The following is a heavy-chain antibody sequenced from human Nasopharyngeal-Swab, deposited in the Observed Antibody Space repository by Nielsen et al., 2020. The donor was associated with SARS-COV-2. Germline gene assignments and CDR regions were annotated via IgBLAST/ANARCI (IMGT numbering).Heavy chain of an antibody. CDR2: IYYSGST. D-gene: IGHD3-10*01. J-gene: IGHJ6*03. Sequence: WIRQPPGKGLEWIGSIYYSGSTHYNPSLKSRVTISVDTSKNQFSLKLRSVTAADTAVYYCARERGRGGIWNYYYYYMDVWGKGTTVTVSS. CDR3: ARERGRGGIWNYYYYYMDV. V-gene: IGHV4-39*07.